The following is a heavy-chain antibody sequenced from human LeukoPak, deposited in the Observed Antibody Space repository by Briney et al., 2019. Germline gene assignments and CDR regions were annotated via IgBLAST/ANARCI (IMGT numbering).Heavy chain of an antibody. J-gene: IGHJ4*02. Sequence: PSETLSLTCTVSGGSISSYYWSWIRQPPGKGLEWIGYIYYSGSTNYNPSLKSRVTISVDTSKNQFSLKLSSVTAADTAVYYCARTLLDTAMVRWGQGTLVTVSS. CDR3: ARTLLDTAMVR. V-gene: IGHV4-59*01. D-gene: IGHD5-18*01. CDR1: GGSISSYY. CDR2: IYYSGST.